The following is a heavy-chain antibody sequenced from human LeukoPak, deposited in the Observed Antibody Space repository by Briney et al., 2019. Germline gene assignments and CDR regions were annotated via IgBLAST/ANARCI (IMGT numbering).Heavy chain of an antibody. V-gene: IGHV1-2*02. CDR1: GYSFTTFG. CDR3: ARVRYSSSRLVDY. D-gene: IGHD6-6*01. Sequence: ASVKVSCKASGYSFTTFGMNWVRQAPGQGLEWMGWINPNSGGTNYAQKFQGRVTMTRDTSISTAYMELSRLRSDDTAVYYCARVRYSSSRLVDYWGQGTLVIVSS. CDR2: INPNSGGT. J-gene: IGHJ4*02.